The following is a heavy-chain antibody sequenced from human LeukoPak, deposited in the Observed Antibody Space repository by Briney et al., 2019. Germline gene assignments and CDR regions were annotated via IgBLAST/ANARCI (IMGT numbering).Heavy chain of an antibody. J-gene: IGHJ4*02. Sequence: SETLSLTCTVSGGSISSSSYYWGWIRQRPGKGLEWIGSIYYSGSTYYNPSLKSRVTISVDTSKNQFSLKLSSVTAADTAVYYCARDSLRAAAGTAIDYWGQGTLVTVSS. V-gene: IGHV4-39*07. CDR3: ARDSLRAAAGTAIDY. D-gene: IGHD6-13*01. CDR1: GGSISSSSYY. CDR2: IYYSGST.